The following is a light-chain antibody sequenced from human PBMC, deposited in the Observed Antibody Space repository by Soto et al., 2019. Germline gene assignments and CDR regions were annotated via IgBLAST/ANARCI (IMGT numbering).Light chain of an antibody. Sequence: DVVVTQSPLSLPVTLGQSAAISCRSSQSLVHRDGSTYLSWYQQRSGQSPRRLIYEVSNRDSGVPDRFSGSGSGSDFTLKISRVEAEDVGVYYCLQGKSWPYTFGQGTKLEIK. J-gene: IGKJ2*01. CDR2: EVS. CDR1: QSLVHRDGSTY. CDR3: LQGKSWPYT. V-gene: IGKV2-30*02.